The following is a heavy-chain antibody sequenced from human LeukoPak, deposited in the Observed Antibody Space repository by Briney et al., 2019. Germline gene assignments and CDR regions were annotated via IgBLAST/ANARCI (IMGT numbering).Heavy chain of an antibody. Sequence: SETLSLTCAVYSGSFSGYSWSWLRQPPGKGLEWIGEINHSGSTNYNPSLKSRVTISLDTSRNQFSPRLISVTAADTAVYYCAREGALWLPPDYWGQGTLVTVSS. V-gene: IGHV4-34*01. CDR2: INHSGST. D-gene: IGHD6-19*01. CDR1: SGSFSGYS. J-gene: IGHJ4*02. CDR3: AREGALWLPPDY.